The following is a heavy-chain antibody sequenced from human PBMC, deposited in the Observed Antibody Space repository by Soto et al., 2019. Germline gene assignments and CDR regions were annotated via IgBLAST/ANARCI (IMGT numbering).Heavy chain of an antibody. CDR1: GGSISSGDYY. Sequence: QVQLQESGPGLVKPSQTLSLTCSVSGGSISSGDYYWSWVRQHTGKGLEWIGYIFYSGGTYYNPSPKSRVIISVDSPKNQFSLKLSSVTAAHTAVYYCARGGSGDIVVVAAIDYWCQGTLVTVSS. CDR3: ARGGSGDIVVVAAIDY. J-gene: IGHJ4*02. CDR2: IFYSGGT. D-gene: IGHD2-15*01. V-gene: IGHV4-31*03.